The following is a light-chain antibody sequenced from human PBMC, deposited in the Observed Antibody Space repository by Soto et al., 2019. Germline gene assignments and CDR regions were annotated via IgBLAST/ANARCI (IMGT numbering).Light chain of an antibody. CDR2: DAS. CDR1: QSVSSY. CDR3: QQRSNWPPFT. V-gene: IGKV3-11*01. J-gene: IGKJ5*01. Sequence: IVMTQSPATLSVSPGHRATLSCRASQSVSSYLAWYQQKPGQAPRLLIYDASNRATGIPARFSGSGSGTDFTLTISSLEPEDFAVYYCQQRSNWPPFTFGQGTRLEIK.